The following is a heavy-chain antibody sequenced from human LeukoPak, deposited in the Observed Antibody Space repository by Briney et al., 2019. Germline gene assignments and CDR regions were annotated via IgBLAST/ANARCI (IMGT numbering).Heavy chain of an antibody. V-gene: IGHV1-2*02. CDR3: ARARVPIAVAGLYYFDY. D-gene: IGHD6-19*01. J-gene: IGHJ4*02. CDR1: GYTFTAYY. Sequence: ASAKVSCKASGYTFTAYYIHWLRQAPGQGPEWMGWIKPDSGSSHYAQKFQGRVTMTRDTSSNSAYMDLTRLKSDDTAVYYCARARVPIAVAGLYYFDYWGQGALVTVSS. CDR2: IKPDSGSS.